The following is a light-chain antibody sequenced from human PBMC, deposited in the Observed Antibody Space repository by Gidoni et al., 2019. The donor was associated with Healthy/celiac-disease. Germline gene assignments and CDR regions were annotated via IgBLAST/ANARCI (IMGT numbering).Light chain of an antibody. V-gene: IGKV1-33*01. CDR2: DAY. Sequence: DIQMTQSPSSLSASVGDRVTITCQASQDISNDLQWYQQNPGKAPKLLIYDAYNLETGVPARLRGSGSGTEFTFTISSLQPEDIATYYCEEYDNDPFTFGGGTKVEIK. CDR3: EEYDNDPFT. CDR1: QDISND. J-gene: IGKJ4*01.